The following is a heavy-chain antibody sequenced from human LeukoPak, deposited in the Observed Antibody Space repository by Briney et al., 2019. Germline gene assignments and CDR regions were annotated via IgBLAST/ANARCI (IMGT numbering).Heavy chain of an antibody. Sequence: GESLKISCKGSGYSFTSYWIGWVRQMPGKGLEWMGIIYPGDSDTRYSPSFQGQVTISADKSISTAYLQWSSLKASDTAMYYCGRHYSNPGGTIFPSDYWGQGTLVTVSS. CDR2: IYPGDSDT. CDR3: GRHYSNPGGTIFPSDY. J-gene: IGHJ4*02. D-gene: IGHD3-9*01. V-gene: IGHV5-51*01. CDR1: GYSFTSYW.